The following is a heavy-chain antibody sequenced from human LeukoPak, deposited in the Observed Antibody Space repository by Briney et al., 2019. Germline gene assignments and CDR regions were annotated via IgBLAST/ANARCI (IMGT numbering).Heavy chain of an antibody. Sequence: GGSLRLSCAASGFTFDDYDIYWVRQAPGKGLEWVSLISGDGGSTYYADSVEGRFTISRDNAKSTLYLQMNSLRVDDTAVYYCARGGSTVLESWGQGSQVAVSS. CDR1: GFTFDDYD. V-gene: IGHV3-43*02. D-gene: IGHD4-17*01. CDR2: ISGDGGST. J-gene: IGHJ5*02. CDR3: ARGGSTVLES.